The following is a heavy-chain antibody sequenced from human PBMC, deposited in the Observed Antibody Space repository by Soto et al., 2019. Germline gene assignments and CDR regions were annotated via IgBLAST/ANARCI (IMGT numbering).Heavy chain of an antibody. CDR3: ARGLYYYDSSVNYGMDV. J-gene: IGHJ6*02. CDR1: GYTFTPHG. Sequence: ASVKVSCKASGYTFTPHGISWGRQAPGQRLEWMGWISAYNGNTNYAQKLQGRVTMTTDTSTSTAYMELRSLRSDDTAVYYCARGLYYYDSSVNYGMDVWGQGTTVTVSS. CDR2: ISAYNGNT. V-gene: IGHV1-18*01. D-gene: IGHD3-22*01.